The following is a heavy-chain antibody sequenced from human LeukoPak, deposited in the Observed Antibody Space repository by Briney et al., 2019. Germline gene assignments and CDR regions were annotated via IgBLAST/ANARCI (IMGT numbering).Heavy chain of an antibody. CDR3: ARGRSSGYFDY. Sequence: PSETLSLTCAVYGGSFSGYYWSWIRQPPGKGLEWIGEINHSGSTNYNPSLESRVTISVDTSKNQFSLKLSSVTAADTAVYYCARGRSSGYFDYWGQGTLVTVSS. CDR1: GGSFSGYY. D-gene: IGHD6-19*01. J-gene: IGHJ4*02. CDR2: INHSGST. V-gene: IGHV4-34*01.